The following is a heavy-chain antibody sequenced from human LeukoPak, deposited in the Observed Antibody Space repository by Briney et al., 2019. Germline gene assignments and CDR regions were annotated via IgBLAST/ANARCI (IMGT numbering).Heavy chain of an antibody. V-gene: IGHV4-59*08. CDR2: IYNSGTT. Sequence: GSLRLSCAASGFTFSSYAMSWVRQAPGKGLEWIGYIYNSGTTNSNPSLKSRVTISVDTSKNQFSLKLSSVTAADTAVYYCARGYCSGGSCSRGPEYWGQGTLATVSS. CDR3: ARGYCSGGSCSRGPEY. J-gene: IGHJ4*02. D-gene: IGHD2-15*01. CDR1: GFTFSSYA.